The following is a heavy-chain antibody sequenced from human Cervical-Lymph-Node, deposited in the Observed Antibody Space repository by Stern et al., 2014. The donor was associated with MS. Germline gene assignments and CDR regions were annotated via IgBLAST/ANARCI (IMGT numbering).Heavy chain of an antibody. J-gene: IGHJ4*02. CDR3: ARDGRPV. CDR2: ISSDGTTK. CDR1: GFTFSDYA. V-gene: IGHV3-30-3*01. Sequence: VQLVESGGGVVQPGRSLGLSCAASGFTFSDYAMHWVRQAPGTGLEWVPVISSDGTTKFSADSVKRRFTISRDNSKNTLFLQINSLKIEDTAVYCCARDGRPVWGQGTLVAVSS.